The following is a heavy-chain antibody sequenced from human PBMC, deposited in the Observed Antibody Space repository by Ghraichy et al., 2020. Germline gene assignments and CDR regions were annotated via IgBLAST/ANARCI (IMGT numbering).Heavy chain of an antibody. D-gene: IGHD3-10*01. J-gene: IGHJ4*02. CDR1: GFTFNTYW. V-gene: IGHV3-7*01. CDR3: ARVVYYGSGPSGY. Sequence: GGSLRLSCAASGFTFNTYWMNWVRQAPGKGLEWVANIKQDGSEKYYVDSVKGRFTVSRDNAKNLLYLQMNSLRAEDTAVYYCARVVYYGSGPSGYWGQGTLVTVSS. CDR2: IKQDGSEK.